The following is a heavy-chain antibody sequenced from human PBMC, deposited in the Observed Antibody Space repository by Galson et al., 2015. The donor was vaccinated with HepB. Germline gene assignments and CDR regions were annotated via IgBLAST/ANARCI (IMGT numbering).Heavy chain of an antibody. CDR3: ARVRHYYDSSGYYWGY. V-gene: IGHV1-2*02. J-gene: IGHJ4*02. Sequence: SVKVSCKASGYTFTGYYMHWVRQAPGQGLEWMGWINPNSGGTNYAQKFQGRVTMTRDTSISTAYMELSRLRSDDTAVYYCARVRHYYDSSGYYWGYWGQGTLVTVSS. D-gene: IGHD3-22*01. CDR2: INPNSGGT. CDR1: GYTFTGYY.